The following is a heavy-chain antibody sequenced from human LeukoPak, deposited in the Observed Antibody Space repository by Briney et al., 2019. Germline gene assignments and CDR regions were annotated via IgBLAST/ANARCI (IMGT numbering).Heavy chain of an antibody. D-gene: IGHD4-17*01. CDR1: GGTFSSYA. J-gene: IGHJ3*02. V-gene: IGHV1-69*05. Sequence: SVKVSCKASGGTFSSYAISWVRQAPGQGLEWMGRIIPIFGTANYAQKFQGRVTITTDESTSTAYMELSSLRSEDTAVYYCANDDYGDITDAFDIWGQGTMVTVSS. CDR2: IIPIFGTA. CDR3: ANDDYGDITDAFDI.